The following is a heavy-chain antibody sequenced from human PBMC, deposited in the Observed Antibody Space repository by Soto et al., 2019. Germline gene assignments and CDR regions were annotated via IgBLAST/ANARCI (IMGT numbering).Heavy chain of an antibody. CDR1: GFTFSSYG. D-gene: IGHD6-19*01. V-gene: IGHV3-33*01. CDR2: IWYDGSNK. Sequence: GGSLRLSCAASGFTFSSYGMHWVRQAPGKGLEWVAVIWYDGSNKYYADSVKGRFTISRDNSKNTLYLQMNSLRAEDTAVYYCARDRKKSTVAGNFDYWGQGTLVTVSS. CDR3: ARDRKKSTVAGNFDY. J-gene: IGHJ4*02.